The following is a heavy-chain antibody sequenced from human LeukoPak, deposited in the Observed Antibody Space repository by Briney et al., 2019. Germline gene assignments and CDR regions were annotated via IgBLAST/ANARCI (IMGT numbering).Heavy chain of an antibody. V-gene: IGHV3-23*01. CDR3: AKVPYTSFNYYFDY. Sequence: PGGSLRLSCVASGFTFSSYAMSWVRQAPGKGLEWVSAIRGSDGNTYYADSVKGRFTISRDNSKNTLYLQMNSLRAEDTAVYYCAKVPYTSFNYYFDYWGQGTLVTVSS. CDR1: GFTFSSYA. D-gene: IGHD2/OR15-2a*01. J-gene: IGHJ4*02. CDR2: IRGSDGNT.